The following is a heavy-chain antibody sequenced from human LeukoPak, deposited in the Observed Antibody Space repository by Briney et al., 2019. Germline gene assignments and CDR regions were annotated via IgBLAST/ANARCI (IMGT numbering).Heavy chain of an antibody. J-gene: IGHJ4*02. D-gene: IGHD3-9*01. CDR1: RFNFNNYW. CDR2: ISGSGGSR. CDR3: AKGLTLGY. V-gene: IGHV3-23*01. Sequence: GGSLRLSCAASRFNFNNYWMSWVRQAPGKGLEWVSAISGSGGSRYYADSVKGRFTISRDNSKNTLYLQINSLRAEDTAIYYCAKGLTLGYWGQGTLVTVSS.